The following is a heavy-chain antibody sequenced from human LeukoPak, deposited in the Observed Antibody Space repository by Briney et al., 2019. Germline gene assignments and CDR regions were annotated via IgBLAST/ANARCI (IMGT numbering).Heavy chain of an antibody. CDR2: ISSSSSYI. D-gene: IGHD6-13*01. J-gene: IGHJ4*02. V-gene: IGHV3-21*01. CDR3: ARDSRGVFDY. Sequence: GGSLRLSCAASGFTFSSYSMTWVRQAPGKGLEWVSSISSSSSYIYYADSVKGRFTISRDNAKNSLYLQMNSLRAEDTAVYYCARDSRGVFDYWGQGTLVTVSS. CDR1: GFTFSSYS.